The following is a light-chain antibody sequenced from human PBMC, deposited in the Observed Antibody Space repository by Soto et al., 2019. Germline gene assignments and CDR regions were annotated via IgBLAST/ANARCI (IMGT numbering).Light chain of an antibody. CDR2: AAS. CDR3: QHSYSTLSWT. CDR1: QSISSY. J-gene: IGKJ1*01. Sequence: DIQMTQSPSSLSASVGDRVTITCRASQSISSYLNWYQQKPGKAAKLLIYAASSLQSGVPSRFSGSGSGTDFHLTISNLQPEDFATYYCQHSYSTLSWTFGQGNKVEIK. V-gene: IGKV1-39*01.